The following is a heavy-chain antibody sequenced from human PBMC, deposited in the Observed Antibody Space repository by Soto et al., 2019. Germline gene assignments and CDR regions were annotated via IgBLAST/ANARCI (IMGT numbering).Heavy chain of an antibody. D-gene: IGHD4-17*01. CDR1: GGSISSYY. J-gene: IGHJ4*02. V-gene: IGHV4-59*01. Sequence: PSETLSLTCTVSGGSISSYYWSWIRQPPGKGLEWIGYIYYSGSTNYNPSLKSRVTISVDTSKDQFSLKLSSVTAADTAVYYCARGDTVTKVNYWGQGTLVTVSS. CDR3: ARGDTVTKVNY. CDR2: IYYSGST.